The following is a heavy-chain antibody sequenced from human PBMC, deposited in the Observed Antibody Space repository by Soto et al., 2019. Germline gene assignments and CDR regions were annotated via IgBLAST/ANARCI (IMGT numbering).Heavy chain of an antibody. Sequence: QVQLQESGPGLVKPSETLSLTCTVSGGSISSYYWSWIRQPAGKGLEWIGRIYTSGSTNYNPSLKSRVTMSVDTSKNQVPLKLRSVTAADTAVYYCARDTSYSSSPNYFDYWGQGTLVTVSS. CDR2: IYTSGST. V-gene: IGHV4-4*07. CDR1: GGSISSYY. CDR3: ARDTSYSSSPNYFDY. J-gene: IGHJ4*02. D-gene: IGHD6-6*01.